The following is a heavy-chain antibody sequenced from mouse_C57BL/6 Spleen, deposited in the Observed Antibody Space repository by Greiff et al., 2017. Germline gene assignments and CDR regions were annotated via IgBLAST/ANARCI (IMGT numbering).Heavy chain of an antibody. CDR1: GFTFSDYY. D-gene: IGHD1-1*01. J-gene: IGHJ2*01. V-gene: IGHV5-16*01. CDR2: INYDGSST. CDR3: ARGTGIYYYGSSPYYFDY. Sequence: EVKVEESEGGLVQPGSSMKLSCTASGFTFSDYYMAWVRQVPEKGLEWVANINYDGSSTYYLDSLKSRFIISRDNAKNILYLQMSSLKSEDTATYYCARGTGIYYYGSSPYYFDYWGQGTTLTVSS.